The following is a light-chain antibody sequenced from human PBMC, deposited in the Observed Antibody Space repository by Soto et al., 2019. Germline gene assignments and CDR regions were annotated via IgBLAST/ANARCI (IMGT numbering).Light chain of an antibody. CDR3: QQTHAVPLT. CDR1: QSISSY. J-gene: IGKJ5*01. CDR2: AAS. V-gene: IGKV1-39*01. Sequence: DIQMTQSPSTLSASVGDRVAITCRASQSISSYLNWYQQKPGKAPKLLIYAASSLQSGVPSRFSGSGYGTGFTLTINNLQPEDFATYYCQQTHAVPLTFGQGTRLEIK.